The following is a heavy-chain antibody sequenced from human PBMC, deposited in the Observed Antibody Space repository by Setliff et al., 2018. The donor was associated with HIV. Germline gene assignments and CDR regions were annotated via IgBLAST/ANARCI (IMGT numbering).Heavy chain of an antibody. D-gene: IGHD6-19*01. Sequence: PSVKVSCKASGYIFTGYYIHWVRQAPGQGLEWMGWINPSTVGTKYAQKFQGRVTMTRDTSISTAYMELSRLRSDDTAVYYCARAMAMLAAGRAADYWGQGTLVTVSS. V-gene: IGHV1-2*02. CDR2: INPSTVGT. J-gene: IGHJ4*02. CDR1: GYIFTGYY. CDR3: ARAMAMLAAGRAADY.